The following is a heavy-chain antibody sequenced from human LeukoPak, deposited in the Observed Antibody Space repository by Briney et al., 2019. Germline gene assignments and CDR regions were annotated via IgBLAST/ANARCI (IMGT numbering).Heavy chain of an antibody. CDR1: RGTLSSSA. D-gene: IGHD3-16*01. CDR3: ARGRLTRPMRPPYYYYMHV. V-gene: IGHV1-69*05. J-gene: IGHJ6*03. CDR2: IIPISDTT. Sequence: SVEVSCKTSRGTLSSSAISWVRQAPGQGLEWMGGIIPISDTTNYAQKFRGRVTFTTDDSTSTAYMDLSSLRSEDTAVYYCARGRLTRPMRPPYYYYMHVWVEGTTVTVSS.